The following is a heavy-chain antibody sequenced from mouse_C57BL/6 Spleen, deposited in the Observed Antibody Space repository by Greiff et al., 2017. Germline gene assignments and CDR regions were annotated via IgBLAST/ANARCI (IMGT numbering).Heavy chain of an antibody. CDR1: GYTFTSYW. J-gene: IGHJ4*01. Sequence: QVQLQQPGAELVMPGASVKLSCKASGYTFTSYWMHWVKQRPGQGLAWIGEIDPSDSYTNYNQKFKGKSTLTVDKSSSTAYMQLSSLTSEDAAVYYCARVYSEAMDYWGQGTSVTVSS. CDR3: ARVYSEAMDY. CDR2: IDPSDSYT. D-gene: IGHD1-3*01. V-gene: IGHV1-69*01.